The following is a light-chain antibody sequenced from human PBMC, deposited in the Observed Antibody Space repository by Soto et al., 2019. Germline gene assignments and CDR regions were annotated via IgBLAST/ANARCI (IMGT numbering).Light chain of an antibody. V-gene: IGKV3-20*01. CDR3: QQYSDSPPT. J-gene: IGKJ1*01. CDR1: QSVRSN. CDR2: GAS. Sequence: EIVLTQSPGTLPLSPGQKATLSCRASQSVRSNLAWYQQKPGQAPRLLIFGASDRATGIPDRFSGSGSGTDFTLTIDRLEPEDFAMYYCQQYSDSPPTFGQGTKVDIK.